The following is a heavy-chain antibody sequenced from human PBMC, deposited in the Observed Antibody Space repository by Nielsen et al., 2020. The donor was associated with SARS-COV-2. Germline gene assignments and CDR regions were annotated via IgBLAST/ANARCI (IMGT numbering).Heavy chain of an antibody. Sequence: WVRQAPGQGLEWMGGIIPIFGTANYAQKFQGRVTITADESTSTAYMELSSLRSEDTAVYYCARDVGNSYGEYYYYYYGMDVWGQGTTVTVSS. CDR3: ARDVGNSYGEYYYYYYGMDV. D-gene: IGHD5-18*01. V-gene: IGHV1-69*01. J-gene: IGHJ6*02. CDR2: IIPIFGTA.